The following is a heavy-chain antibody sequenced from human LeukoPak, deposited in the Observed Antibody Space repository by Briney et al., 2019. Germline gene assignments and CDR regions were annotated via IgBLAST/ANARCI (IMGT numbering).Heavy chain of an antibody. CDR3: ARDPSGTYYPRVSGALDI. CDR2: ISSISSYI. J-gene: IGHJ3*02. Sequence: GGSLRLSCAASGFTFSSYSMNWVRQAPGKGLEWVSSISSISSYIYYADSVKGRFTASRDNAKNSLYLQMDSLRAEDTAVYYCARDPSGTYYPRVSGALDIWGQGTMVTVSS. D-gene: IGHD1-26*01. CDR1: GFTFSSYS. V-gene: IGHV3-21*01.